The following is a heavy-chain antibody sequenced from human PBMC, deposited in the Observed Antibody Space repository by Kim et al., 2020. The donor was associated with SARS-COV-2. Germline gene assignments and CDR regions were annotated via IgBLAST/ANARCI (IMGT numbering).Heavy chain of an antibody. J-gene: IGHJ6*04. D-gene: IGHD3-10*02. CDR3: AKDQKVFRTSHYGMDV. V-gene: IGHV3-30-3*01. CDR1: GFTFSDYA. CDR2: ISYDGTYK. Sequence: GGSLRLSCAASGFTFSDYAIHWVRQAPGKGLEWLAVISYDGTYKFYTDSVKGRFTISRDDPKNTLYLEMNSLTTDDTAVYYCAKDQKVFRTSHYGMDVWGKGTTVAVSS.